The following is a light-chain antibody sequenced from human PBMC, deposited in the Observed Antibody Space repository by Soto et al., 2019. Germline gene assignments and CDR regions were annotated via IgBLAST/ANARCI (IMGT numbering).Light chain of an antibody. V-gene: IGLV2-14*01. CDR1: SSDIDVYNY. CDR3: TSYTSTSTRM. CDR2: EVS. J-gene: IGLJ3*02. Sequence: QSALTQPVSVSGSPGQSITISCTGTSSDIDVYNYVSWYQQHPGKAPKLMIFEVSDRPSGVSNRFSGSKSGNTASLTISGLQAEDEADYYCTSYTSTSTRMFGGGTKLTVL.